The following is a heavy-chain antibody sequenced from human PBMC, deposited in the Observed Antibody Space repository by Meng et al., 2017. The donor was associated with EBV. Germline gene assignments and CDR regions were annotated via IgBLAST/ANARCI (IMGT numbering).Heavy chain of an antibody. J-gene: IGHJ4*02. CDR2: ISAYNGNT. D-gene: IGHD3-22*01. V-gene: IGHV1-18*01. CDR1: GYTFTSYG. CDR3: ARDGRLYDTPSPFDY. Sequence: QVQPVQSGAEMKKPGASVKFSCKASGYTFTSYGISWVRQAPGQGLEWMGWISAYNGNTNYAQKLQGRVTMTTDTSTSTAYMELRSLRSDDTAVYYCARDGRLYDTPSPFDYWGQGTLVTVSS.